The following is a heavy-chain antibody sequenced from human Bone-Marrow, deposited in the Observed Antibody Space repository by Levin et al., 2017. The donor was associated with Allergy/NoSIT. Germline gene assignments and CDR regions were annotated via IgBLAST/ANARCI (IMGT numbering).Heavy chain of an antibody. CDR2: ISYEGSNK. CDR1: GFTFSTYA. J-gene: IGHJ3*02. V-gene: IGHV3-30-3*01. Sequence: GGSLRLSCVASGFTFSTYAMHWVRQAPGKGLEWVAVISYEGSNKNYADSVKGRFTISRDNSKNTVHLQMDSLTPEDTAIYYCVRGGTFAMIVVVITDAFDIWGQGTMVTVSS. CDR3: VRGGTFAMIVVVITDAFDI. D-gene: IGHD3-22*01.